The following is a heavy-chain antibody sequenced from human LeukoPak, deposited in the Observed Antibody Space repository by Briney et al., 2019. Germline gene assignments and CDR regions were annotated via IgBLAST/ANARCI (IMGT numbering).Heavy chain of an antibody. CDR3: ARGRSYYYDSSGYYGWFDP. CDR1: GYTFTSYY. CDR2: INPSGGST. D-gene: IGHD3-22*01. V-gene: IGHV1-46*01. J-gene: IGHJ5*02. Sequence: ASVKVSCKASGYTFTSYYMHWVRQAPGRGLEWMGIINPSGGSTSYAQKFQGRVTMTRDTSTSTVYMELSSLRSEDTAVYYCARGRSYYYDSSGYYGWFDPWGQGTLVTVSS.